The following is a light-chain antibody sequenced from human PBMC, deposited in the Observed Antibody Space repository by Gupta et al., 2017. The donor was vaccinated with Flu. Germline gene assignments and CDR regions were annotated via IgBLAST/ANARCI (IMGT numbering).Light chain of an antibody. J-gene: IGKJ2*01. CDR3: QQTYDTPYT. Sequence: GKAPKLLIYAASYLQRGVPSRFNGGGSGTDFTLTITGLQPEDSATYFCQQTYDTPYTFGQGTKVQI. CDR2: AAS. V-gene: IGKV1-39*01.